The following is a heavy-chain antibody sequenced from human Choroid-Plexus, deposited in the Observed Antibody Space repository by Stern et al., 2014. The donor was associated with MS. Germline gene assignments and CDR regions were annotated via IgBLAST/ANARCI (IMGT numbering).Heavy chain of an antibody. D-gene: IGHD3-3*01. J-gene: IGHJ6*02. CDR1: GYIFTGYY. CDR2: INPNTGGT. Sequence: QLVQSGAEVKKPGASVKVSCKTSGYIFTGYYIHWVRQAPGQGLEWMAWINPNTGGTKYAQKCHGRVTMIRDTSISTAYVELSSLTSDDTAVYYCARDQRGITIFGVVTDYYYLGMDVWGQGTTVTVSS. V-gene: IGHV1-2*02. CDR3: ARDQRGITIFGVVTDYYYLGMDV.